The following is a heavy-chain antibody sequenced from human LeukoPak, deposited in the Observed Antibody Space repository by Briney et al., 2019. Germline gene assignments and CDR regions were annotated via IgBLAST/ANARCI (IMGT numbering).Heavy chain of an antibody. Sequence: SETLSLTCTVSGYSISSGYYWGWSRQPAGKGEEWIGSIYHSGSTYYNPSLKSRVTISVDTSKNQFSLKLSSVTAADTAVYYCARDSAEKDIVVVPAAMDWFDHWGQGTLVTVSS. CDR3: ARDSAEKDIVVVPAAMDWFDH. CDR1: GYSISSGYY. D-gene: IGHD2-2*01. J-gene: IGHJ5*02. V-gene: IGHV4-38-2*02. CDR2: IYHSGST.